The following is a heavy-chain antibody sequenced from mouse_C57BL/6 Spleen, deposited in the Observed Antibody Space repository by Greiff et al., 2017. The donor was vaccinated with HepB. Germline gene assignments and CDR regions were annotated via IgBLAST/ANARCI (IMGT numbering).Heavy chain of an antibody. J-gene: IGHJ3*01. D-gene: IGHD1-1*01. CDR2: ISDGGSYT. CDR3: ARDDPFITTVVPFAY. V-gene: IGHV5-4*01. Sequence: DVKLVESGGGLVKPGGSLKLSCAASGFTFSSYAMSWVRQTPEKRLEWVATISDGGSYTYYPDNVKGRFTISRDNAKNNLYLQMSHLKSEDTAMYYCARDDPFITTVVPFAYWGQGTLVTVSA. CDR1: GFTFSSYA.